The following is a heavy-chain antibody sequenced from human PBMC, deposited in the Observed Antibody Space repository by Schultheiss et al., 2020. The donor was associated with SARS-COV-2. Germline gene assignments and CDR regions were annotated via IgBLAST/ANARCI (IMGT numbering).Heavy chain of an antibody. CDR1: GFTFGDYA. D-gene: IGHD5-18*01. CDR3: AKADTAMAAFDY. V-gene: IGHV3-49*03. CDR2: IRSKAYGGTT. J-gene: IGHJ4*02. Sequence: GGSLRLSCTASGFTFGDYAMSWFRQAPGKGLEWVGFIRSKAYGGTTEYAASVKGRFTMSRDDSKETLILQMDSLKSEDTAVYYCAKADTAMAAFDYWGQGTLVTVSS.